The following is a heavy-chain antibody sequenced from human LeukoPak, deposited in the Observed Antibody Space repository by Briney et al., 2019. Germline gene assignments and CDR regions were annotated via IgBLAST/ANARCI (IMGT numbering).Heavy chain of an antibody. CDR2: INPNSGDT. Sequence: ASVKVSCKASGYTFTGYYIHWVRQAPGQGLEWMGWINPNSGDTNYAQKFQDRVTMTRDTSISTAYMEMRRLRSDDTAVYYCSRDSSSWRPFEYWGQGTLVTVSS. D-gene: IGHD6-13*01. V-gene: IGHV1-2*02. CDR1: GYTFTGYY. J-gene: IGHJ4*02. CDR3: SRDSSSWRPFEY.